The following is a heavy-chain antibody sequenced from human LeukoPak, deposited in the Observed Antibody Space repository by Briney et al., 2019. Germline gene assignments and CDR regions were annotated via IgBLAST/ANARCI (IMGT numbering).Heavy chain of an antibody. V-gene: IGHV4-59*01. J-gene: IGHJ4*02. CDR1: GGSISSYY. CDR2: IYYSGSI. Sequence: SETLSLTCTVSGGSISSYYWSWIRQPPGKGLEWIGYIYYSGSINYNPSLKSRVTISVDTSKNQFSLKLSSVTAADTAVYYCARGGSPGDSFGYWGQGTLVTVSS. CDR3: ARGGSPGDSFGY. D-gene: IGHD4-17*01.